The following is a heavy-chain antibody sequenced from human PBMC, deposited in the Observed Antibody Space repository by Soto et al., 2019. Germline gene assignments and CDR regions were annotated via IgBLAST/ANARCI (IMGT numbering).Heavy chain of an antibody. Sequence: EVQLVESGGGLVQPGGSLRLSCAASGFTFSSYWMHWVRQAPGKGLVWVSRINSDGSSTSYADSVKGRFTISRDNAKNTLYLQVNSLSAEDTAVYYCARDGGGYYYYGMAVWGQGTTVTVSS. V-gene: IGHV3-74*01. D-gene: IGHD3-16*01. CDR1: GFTFSSYW. CDR2: INSDGSST. J-gene: IGHJ6*02. CDR3: ARDGGGYYYYGMAV.